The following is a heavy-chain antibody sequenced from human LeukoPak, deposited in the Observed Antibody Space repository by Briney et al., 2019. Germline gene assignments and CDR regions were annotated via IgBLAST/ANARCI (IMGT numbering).Heavy chain of an antibody. V-gene: IGHV1-69*05. CDR2: IIPIFGTA. D-gene: IGHD6-19*01. J-gene: IGHJ4*02. Sequence: SVKVSCKASGGTFSGYAISWVRQAPGQGLEWMGGIIPIFGTANYAQKFQGRVTITTDESTSTAYMELSSLRSEDTAVYYCARGGYSSGWYYFDYWGQGTLVTVSS. CDR1: GGTFSGYA. CDR3: ARGGYSSGWYYFDY.